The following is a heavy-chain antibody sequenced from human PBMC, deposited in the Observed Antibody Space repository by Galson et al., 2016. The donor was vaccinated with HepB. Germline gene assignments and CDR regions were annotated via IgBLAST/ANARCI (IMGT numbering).Heavy chain of an antibody. CDR3: AVAAADSWLDY. V-gene: IGHV3-23*01. CDR1: GFTFSTYA. J-gene: IGHJ4*02. Sequence: SLRLSCAASGFTFSTYAMAWVRQAPGKGLEWVSGVSGSAVSTFYADSVRGRFTISRDNSKNSLYLQMNSLRAEDTAVYFCAVAAADSWLDYWGQGTLVAVSS. D-gene: IGHD6-13*01. CDR2: VSGSAVST.